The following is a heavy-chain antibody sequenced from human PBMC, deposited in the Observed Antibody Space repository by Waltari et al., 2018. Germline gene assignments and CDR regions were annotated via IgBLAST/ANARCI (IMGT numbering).Heavy chain of an antibody. D-gene: IGHD3-10*01. CDR3: ATWGHIYGSGFDY. Sequence: QVLLVQSGGGLVKPGGSLRLSCADSEFTFGGYYMSWFRQAPGKGLEWVSDISSSGSSMNYADSVKGRFTISRDNAKNSLYLQMNSLRAEDTAVYYCATWGHIYGSGFDYWGQGSLVTVSS. CDR1: EFTFGGYY. CDR2: ISSSGSSM. J-gene: IGHJ4*02. V-gene: IGHV3-11*04.